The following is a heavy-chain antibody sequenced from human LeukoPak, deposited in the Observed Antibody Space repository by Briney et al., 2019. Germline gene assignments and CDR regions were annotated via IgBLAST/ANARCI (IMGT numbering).Heavy chain of an antibody. V-gene: IGHV1-2*02. Sequence: ASVNVSCKASGYTFTGYYMHWVRQAPGQVLEWMGWINPNSGGTNYAQKFQGRVTMTRDTSISTAYMELSRLRSDDTAVYYCARSGLYDSSGPLLSHWGQGTLVTVSS. J-gene: IGHJ4*02. CDR3: ARSGLYDSSGPLLSH. CDR1: GYTFTGYY. CDR2: INPNSGGT. D-gene: IGHD3-22*01.